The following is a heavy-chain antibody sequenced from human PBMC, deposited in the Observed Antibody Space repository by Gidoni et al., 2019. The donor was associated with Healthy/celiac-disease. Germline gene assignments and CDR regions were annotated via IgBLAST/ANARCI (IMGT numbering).Heavy chain of an antibody. V-gene: IGHV4-39*01. CDR3: ARHGYPTYYDFWSGYYQDAFDI. CDR2: IYYSGST. D-gene: IGHD3-3*01. J-gene: IGHJ3*02. CDR1: VAPISNSISY. Sequence: QLQLQESGPGLVKPWETLSPPCTVHVAPISNSISYWGWSRQPPGKGLEWIGSIYYSGSTYYNPSLKSRVTISVDTSKNQFSLKLSSVTAADTAVYYCARHGYPTYYDFWSGYYQDAFDIWGQGTMVTVSS.